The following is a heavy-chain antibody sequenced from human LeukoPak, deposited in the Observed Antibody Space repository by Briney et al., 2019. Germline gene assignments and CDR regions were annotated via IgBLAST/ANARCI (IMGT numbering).Heavy chain of an antibody. CDR1: GLTLSGYW. D-gene: IGHD2-15*01. CDR3: ARASNCSSGTCYKDY. J-gene: IGHJ4*02. V-gene: IGHV3-74*01. CDR2: INGDGSST. Sequence: GGSLRLSCAASGLTLSGYWMHWVRQAPGKGLVWVSRINGDGSSTSYADSVKGRFTISRDNAKNTLYLQMNSLGAEDTAVYYCARASNCSSGTCYKDYWGQGTLVTVSS.